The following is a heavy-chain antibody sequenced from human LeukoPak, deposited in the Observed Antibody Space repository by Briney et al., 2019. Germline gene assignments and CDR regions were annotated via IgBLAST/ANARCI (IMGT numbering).Heavy chain of an antibody. V-gene: IGHV1-3*01. CDR1: GYTFTSYA. CDR2: INAGNGNT. CDR3: ARVSVVADHYYYYGMDV. D-gene: IGHD2-15*01. J-gene: IGHJ6*04. Sequence: ASVKVSCKASGYTFTSYAMHWVRQAPGQRLEWMGWINAGNGNTKYSQKFQGRVTITRDTSASTAYMELSSLRSEDTAVYYCARVSVVADHYYYYGMDVWGKGTTVTVSS.